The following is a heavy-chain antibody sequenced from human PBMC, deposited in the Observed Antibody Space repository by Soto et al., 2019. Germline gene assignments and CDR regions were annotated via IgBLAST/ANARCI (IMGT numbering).Heavy chain of an antibody. D-gene: IGHD3-22*01. J-gene: IGHJ4*02. CDR1: GYSFAGFL. Sequence: GGSLKTSCQCPGYSFAGFLLTRERQKPGKGAGVMGRIHPSDSQTYYSPSFRGHVTIAATKSITTVFLQWSSLRASDTAMYYCARQIYDSDTGPNFQYYFDSWGQGTPVTVSS. V-gene: IGHV5-10-1*01. CDR2: IHPSDSQT. CDR3: ARQIYDSDTGPNFQYYFDS.